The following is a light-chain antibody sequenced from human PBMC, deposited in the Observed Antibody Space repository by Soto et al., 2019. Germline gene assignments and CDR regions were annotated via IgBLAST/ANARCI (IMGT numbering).Light chain of an antibody. CDR1: SRDVGGYNS. J-gene: IGLJ1*01. CDR3: SSYTPGGSYV. V-gene: IGLV2-14*03. Sequence: QSALTQPASVSGSPGLSIAISCTGTSRDVGGYNSVSWYQHQPGKVPKLMIYDVSNRPSGVSNRFSGSKSGNTASLTISGLQAEDEGDYYCSSYTPGGSYVFGTGTKLTVL. CDR2: DVS.